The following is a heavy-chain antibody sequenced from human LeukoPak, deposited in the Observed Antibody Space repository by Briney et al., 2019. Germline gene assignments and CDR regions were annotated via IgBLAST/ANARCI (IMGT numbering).Heavy chain of an antibody. CDR3: ARDVDDIVVVPAAILGYYYYGMDV. D-gene: IGHD2-2*02. CDR1: GGTFSSYA. J-gene: IGHJ6*02. V-gene: IGHV1-69*04. Sequence: ASVKVSCKASGGTFSSYAISWVRQAPGQGLEWMGRIIPILGIANYAQKFQGRVTITADKSTSTAYMELSSLRSEDTAVYYCARDVDDIVVVPAAILGYYYYGMDVWGQGTTVTVSS. CDR2: IIPILGIA.